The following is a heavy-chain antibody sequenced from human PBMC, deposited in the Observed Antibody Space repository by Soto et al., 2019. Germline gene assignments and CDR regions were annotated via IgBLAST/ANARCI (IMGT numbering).Heavy chain of an antibody. Sequence: PGGSLRLSCAASGFTFSSYAMSWVRQAPGKGLERVSAISGSGGSTYYAEYLKGRVTISRDNSKNTLYLKMNSLRAEDTAVYYCARLHVVPADPNWFDPWGQGTLVTVSS. CDR2: ISGSGGST. CDR1: GFTFSSYA. J-gene: IGHJ5*02. V-gene: IGHV3-23*01. CDR3: ARLHVVPADPNWFDP. D-gene: IGHD2-2*01.